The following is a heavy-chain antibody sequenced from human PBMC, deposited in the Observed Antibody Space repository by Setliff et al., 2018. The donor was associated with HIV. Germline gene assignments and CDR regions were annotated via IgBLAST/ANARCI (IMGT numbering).Heavy chain of an antibody. CDR2: INHSGST. CDR3: SILTTTYYYDSSAYYHPV. D-gene: IGHD3-22*01. Sequence: SETLSLTCAVYGGSFSGYYWSWIRKPPGTGREWIGEINHSGSTNYNPSLKSRVTISVDTSKNQYYLQLSFVTAADTAVFYCSILTTTYYYDSSAYYHPVWGQGTLVTVSS. V-gene: IGHV4-34*01. CDR1: GGSFSGYY. J-gene: IGHJ4*02.